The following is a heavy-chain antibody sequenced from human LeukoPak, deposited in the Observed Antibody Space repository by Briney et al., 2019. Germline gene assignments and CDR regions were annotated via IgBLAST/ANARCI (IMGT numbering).Heavy chain of an antibody. V-gene: IGHV3-23*01. CDR3: AKVDYYDSSGYYLSLNGMDV. CDR2: ISGSGGST. D-gene: IGHD3-22*01. Sequence: PGGSLRLSCAASGFTFSSYAMSWVRLAPGKGLEWVSAISGSGGSTYYADSVKGRFTISRDNSKNTLYLQMNSLRAEDTAVYYCAKVDYYDSSGYYLSLNGMDVWGQGTTVTVSS. J-gene: IGHJ6*02. CDR1: GFTFSSYA.